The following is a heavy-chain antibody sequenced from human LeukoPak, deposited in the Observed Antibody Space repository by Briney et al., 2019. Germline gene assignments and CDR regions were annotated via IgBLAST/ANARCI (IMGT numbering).Heavy chain of an antibody. J-gene: IGHJ4*02. V-gene: IGHV3-23*01. CDR3: AKDPDDYGDYGD. CDR2: ISGSGGST. CDR1: GFTLSSYA. D-gene: IGHD4-17*01. Sequence: GGSLRLSCAASGFTLSSYAMSWVRQAPGKGLEWVSAISGSGGSTYYADSVKGRFTISRDNSKNTLYLQMNSLRAEDTAVYYCAKDPDDYGDYGDWGQGTLATVSS.